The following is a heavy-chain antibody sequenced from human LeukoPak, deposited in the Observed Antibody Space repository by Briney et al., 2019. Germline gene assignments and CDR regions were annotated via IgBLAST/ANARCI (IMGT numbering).Heavy chain of an antibody. CDR3: AREGNYYDMDV. CDR2: IFSGGTT. J-gene: IGHJ6*02. V-gene: IGHV3-53*01. Sequence: GGSLRLSCAASGFTVSSNYMSWVRQAPGKGLEGVSVIFSGGTTYYADSVKGRFTISRDNSKNTLYLQMNSLRAEDTAVYYCAREGNYYDMDVWGQGTTVTVSS. CDR1: GFTVSSNY.